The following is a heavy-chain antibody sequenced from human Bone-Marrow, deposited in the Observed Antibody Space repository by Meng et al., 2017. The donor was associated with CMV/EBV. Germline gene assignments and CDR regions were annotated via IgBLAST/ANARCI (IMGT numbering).Heavy chain of an antibody. D-gene: IGHD5-18*01. CDR2: ISYDETDK. Sequence: GESLKISCVASGFTFSTYAMHWVRQAPGKGLEWVAVISYDETDKYYADSLKGRFTISRDNSKNSLYLQMNSLRAEDTAVYYCARDRGYSYGYRVFDIWGQGTMVAASS. J-gene: IGHJ3*02. V-gene: IGHV3-30-3*01. CDR1: GFTFSTYA. CDR3: ARDRGYSYGYRVFDI.